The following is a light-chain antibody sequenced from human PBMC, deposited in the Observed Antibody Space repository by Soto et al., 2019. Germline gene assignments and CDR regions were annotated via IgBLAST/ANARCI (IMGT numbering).Light chain of an antibody. CDR2: EVS. J-gene: IGLJ1*01. Sequence: QSVLTQPASVSGSPGQSITISSTGSSTDVGGYNYVSWYQQHPGKAPKVMIYEVSNRPSGVSNRFSGSKSGNTASLTISGLQAEDEADYYCSSYTSSSTYVFGTGTKVTVL. CDR1: STDVGGYNY. V-gene: IGLV2-14*01. CDR3: SSYTSSSTYV.